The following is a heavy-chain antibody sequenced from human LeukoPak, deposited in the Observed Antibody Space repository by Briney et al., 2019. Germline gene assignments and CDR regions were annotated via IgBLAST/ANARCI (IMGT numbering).Heavy chain of an antibody. CDR1: GGSFSSYY. CDR2: INHSGST. V-gene: IGHV4-34*01. J-gene: IGHJ5*02. Sequence: SETLSLTCAVYGGSFSSYYWSWIRQPPGKGLEWIGEINHSGSTNYNPSLKSRVTISVDTSKNQFSPKLSSVTAADTAVYYWARGGNGSRNWFDPWGQGTLVTVSS. D-gene: IGHD1-26*01. CDR3: ARGGNGSRNWFDP.